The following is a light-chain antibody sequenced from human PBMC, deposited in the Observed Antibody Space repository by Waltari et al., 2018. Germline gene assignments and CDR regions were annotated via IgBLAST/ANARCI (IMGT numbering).Light chain of an antibody. Sequence: DIQMSQSPSSLSASVGDRVTITCRASHGITNSLAWYQQKPGKAPKLLVYASSILESGVPSRFSGSGSGTDYTLTISSLQPEDFATYYWQQYNSIPRTFGQGTKVEIK. J-gene: IGKJ1*01. CDR3: QQYNSIPRT. CDR1: HGITNS. V-gene: IGKV1-NL1*01. CDR2: ASS.